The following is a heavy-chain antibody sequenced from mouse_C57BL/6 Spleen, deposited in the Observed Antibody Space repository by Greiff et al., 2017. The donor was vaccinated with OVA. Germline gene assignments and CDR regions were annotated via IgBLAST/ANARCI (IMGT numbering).Heavy chain of an antibody. CDR2: IYPGDGDT. CDR3: ARVRLLPTARYFDV. D-gene: IGHD2-3*01. CDR1: GYAFSSYW. V-gene: IGHV1-80*01. Sequence: VQLQQSGAELVKPGASVKISCKASGYAFSSYWMNWVKQRPGKGLEWIGQIYPGDGDTNYNGKFKGKATLTADKSSSTAYMQLSSLTSEDSAVYFCARVRLLPTARYFDVWGTGTTVTVSS. J-gene: IGHJ1*03.